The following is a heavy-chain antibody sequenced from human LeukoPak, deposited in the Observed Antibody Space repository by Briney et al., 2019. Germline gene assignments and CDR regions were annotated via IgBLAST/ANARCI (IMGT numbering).Heavy chain of an antibody. CDR2: IYPGDSDT. D-gene: IGHD3-22*01. CDR1: GYRFTSYW. Sequence: PGESLKISCKGSGYRFTSYWIGWVRQMPGKGLEWMGVIYPGDSDTRYSPSFQGQVTISADKSISTAYLQWSSLKASDTAMYYCARRYYYDSSGYHYDYWGQGTLVTVSS. J-gene: IGHJ4*02. V-gene: IGHV5-51*01. CDR3: ARRYYYDSSGYHYDY.